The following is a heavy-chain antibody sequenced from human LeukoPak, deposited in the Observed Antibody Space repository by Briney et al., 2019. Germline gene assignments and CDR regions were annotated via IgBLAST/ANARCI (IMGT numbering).Heavy chain of an antibody. CDR1: GGTVSSYA. CDR2: IIPIFGIA. J-gene: IGHJ5*02. V-gene: IGHV1-69*04. CDR3: AGSEDATWFDP. Sequence: GASVKVSCKASGGTVSSYAISWVRQAPGQGLEWMGRIIPIFGIANYAQKFQARVTSAADTSTRTAYMELSRLRSEDTAVYYCAGSEDATWFDPWGQGSLVTVSS. D-gene: IGHD3-10*01.